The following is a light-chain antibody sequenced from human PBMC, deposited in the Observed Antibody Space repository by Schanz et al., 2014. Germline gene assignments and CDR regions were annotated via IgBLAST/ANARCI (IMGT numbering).Light chain of an antibody. CDR1: SSNIGSNY. CDR3: SSYTSSSTWV. Sequence: QSVLTQPPSVSGAPGQRVTISCSGSSSNIGSNYVYWFQLLPGTAPKLLIYGNNQRPSGVPDRLSGSKSGNMASLTISGLQAEDEADYYCSSYTSSSTWVFGGGTKLTVL. J-gene: IGLJ3*02. CDR2: GNN. V-gene: IGLV1-47*02.